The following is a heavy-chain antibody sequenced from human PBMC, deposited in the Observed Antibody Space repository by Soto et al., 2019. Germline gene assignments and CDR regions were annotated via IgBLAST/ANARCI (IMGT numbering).Heavy chain of an antibody. J-gene: IGHJ6*03. V-gene: IGHV4-34*01. CDR3: ARGRSNYAFCYYMDV. D-gene: IGHD4-4*01. Sequence: QVQLQQWGAGLLKPSETLSLTCAVYGGSFSGYYWSWIRQPPGKGLEWIGEINHSGSTNYNPSLKSRVTISVDTSKNQFSLKLSSVTAADTAVYYCARGRSNYAFCYYMDVWGKGTTVTVSS. CDR2: INHSGST. CDR1: GGSFSGYY.